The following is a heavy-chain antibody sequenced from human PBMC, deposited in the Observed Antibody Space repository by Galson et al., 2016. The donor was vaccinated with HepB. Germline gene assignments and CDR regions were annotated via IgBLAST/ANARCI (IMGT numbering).Heavy chain of an antibody. CDR3: AGDTYVGATAD. V-gene: IGHV4-59*01. CDR2: IYSSGST. D-gene: IGHD1-26*01. CDR1: GGSISSYY. J-gene: IGHJ4*02. Sequence: SETLSLTCTVSGGSISSYYWSWIRQSPGKGLEWIGYIYSSGSTSYNPSLKSRVTISIDTSKNQFSLKLSSVTAADTAVYYCAGDTYVGATADWGQGTLVTVSS.